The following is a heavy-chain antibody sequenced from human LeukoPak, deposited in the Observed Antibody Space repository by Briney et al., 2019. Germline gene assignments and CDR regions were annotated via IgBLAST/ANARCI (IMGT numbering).Heavy chain of an antibody. CDR2: IYTSGST. CDR1: GGSISSGSYY. D-gene: IGHD6-13*01. V-gene: IGHV4-61*02. Sequence: SETLSLTCTVSGGSISSGSYYWSWIRQPAGKGLEWIGRIYTSGSTNYNPSLKSRVTISVDTSKNQFSLKLSSVTAADTAVYYCARGTIAADDFYYMDVWGKGTTVTISS. J-gene: IGHJ6*03. CDR3: ARGTIAADDFYYMDV.